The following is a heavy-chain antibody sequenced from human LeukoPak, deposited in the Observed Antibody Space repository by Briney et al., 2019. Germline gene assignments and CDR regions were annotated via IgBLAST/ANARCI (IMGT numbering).Heavy chain of an antibody. CDR3: AKDKLGGSYYPKYYFDY. CDR1: GFTFSNYA. J-gene: IGHJ4*02. D-gene: IGHD1-26*01. Sequence: GGSLRLSCAVSGFTFSNYAMNWVRQAPGKGLEWVSTISGSGGSTYYADSEKGRFTISRDNSKNTLYLQMNSLRAEDAAVYYCAKDKLGGSYYPKYYFDYRGQGTLVTVSS. CDR2: ISGSGGST. V-gene: IGHV3-23*01.